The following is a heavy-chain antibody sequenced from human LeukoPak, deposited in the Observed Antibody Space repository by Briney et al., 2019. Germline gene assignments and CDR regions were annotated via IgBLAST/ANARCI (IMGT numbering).Heavy chain of an antibody. CDR3: ARDPPYYYDSSASFDY. V-gene: IGHV3-23*01. CDR2: ISGSGGST. Sequence: PGGSLRLSCAASGFTFSSYAMSWVRQAPGKGLEWVSAISGSGGSTYYADSVKGRFTISRDNSKNTLYLQMNSLRAEDTAVHYCARDPPYYYDSSASFDYWGQGTLVTVSS. J-gene: IGHJ4*02. CDR1: GFTFSSYA. D-gene: IGHD3-22*01.